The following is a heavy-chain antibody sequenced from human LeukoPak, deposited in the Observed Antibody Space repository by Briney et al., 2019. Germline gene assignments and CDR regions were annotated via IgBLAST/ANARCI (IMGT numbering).Heavy chain of an antibody. D-gene: IGHD3-3*01. CDR3: TREYDFWSGYRYYYYYYMDV. CDR1: GFTFSGSA. CDR2: IRSKANSYAT. J-gene: IGHJ6*03. V-gene: IGHV3-73*01. Sequence: PGGSLKLSCAASGFTFSGSAVHWVRQASGKGLEWVGRIRSKANSYATAYAASVKGRFTISRDDSKNTAYLQMNSLKTEDTAVYYCTREYDFWSGYRYYYYYYMDVWGKGTTVTVSS.